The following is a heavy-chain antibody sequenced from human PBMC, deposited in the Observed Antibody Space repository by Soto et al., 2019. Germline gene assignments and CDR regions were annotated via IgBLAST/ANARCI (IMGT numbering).Heavy chain of an antibody. Sequence: SETLSLTCTVSGGSISSGDYYWSWIRQPPGKGLEWIGYIYYSGSTYYNPSLKSRVTISVDTSKNQFSLKLSSVTAADTAVYYCARTDYGGNSGWFDPWGQGTLVTVSS. CDR1: GGSISSGDYY. CDR2: IYYSGST. CDR3: ARTDYGGNSGWFDP. V-gene: IGHV4-30-4*01. D-gene: IGHD4-17*01. J-gene: IGHJ5*02.